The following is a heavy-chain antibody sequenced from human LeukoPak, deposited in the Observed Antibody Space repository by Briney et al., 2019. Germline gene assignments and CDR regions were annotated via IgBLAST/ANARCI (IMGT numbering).Heavy chain of an antibody. CDR3: ARGPVAIPILVDRNKCYFDL. D-gene: IGHD2-2*02. J-gene: IGHJ2*01. CDR1: GFTFDDYT. Sequence: PGGSLRLSCAASGFTFDDYTMHWVRQAPGKGLEWVALVSWDGSSSYHADSVKGRFTISRDNSKNSLYLQMNSLRTEDNALYYCARGPVAIPILVDRNKCYFDLWGRGTLVTVSS. CDR2: VSWDGSSS. V-gene: IGHV3-43*01.